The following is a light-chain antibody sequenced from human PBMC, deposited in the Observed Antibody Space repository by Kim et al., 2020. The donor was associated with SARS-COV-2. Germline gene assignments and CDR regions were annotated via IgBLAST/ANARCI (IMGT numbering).Light chain of an antibody. CDR2: AAS. V-gene: IGKV1-16*02. CDR1: QGIGNY. J-gene: IGKJ4*01. CDR3: QQYDLYPLT. Sequence: DIQITQSPSSLSASVGDRVTITCRASQGIGNYLAWIQQKPGKAPKSLIYAASSLQSGVPSKFSGSGSGTFFTLTISSLQPEDCATYYCQQYDLYPLTFGGGTKVDIK.